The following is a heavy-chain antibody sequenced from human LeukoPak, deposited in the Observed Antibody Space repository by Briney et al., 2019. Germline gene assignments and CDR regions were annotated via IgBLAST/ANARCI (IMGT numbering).Heavy chain of an antibody. V-gene: IGHV4-59*01. CDR2: IYYSGST. Sequence: TSETLSLTCSVSGGSISSYYWSWIRQPPGKGLEWIGYIYYSGSTNYNPSLKSRVTISVDTSKNQFSLKLSSVTAADTAVYYCARVYYSRSYDYWYFDLWGRGTLVTVSS. CDR1: GGSISSYY. CDR3: ARVYYSRSYDYWYFDL. D-gene: IGHD6-13*01. J-gene: IGHJ2*01.